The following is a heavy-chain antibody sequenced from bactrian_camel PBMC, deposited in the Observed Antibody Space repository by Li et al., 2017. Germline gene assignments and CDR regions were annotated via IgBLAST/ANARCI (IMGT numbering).Heavy chain of an antibody. CDR3: AAEFRGTRLMSLEYDS. Sequence: VQLVESGGGSVQSGGSLRLSCAASGHSRYCMGWFRQAPGREREGVAAIATADGSPWYADSALGRFTIARDTTKNTMYLQMNRLKPDDTAVYYCAAEFRGTRLMSLEYDSWGQGTQVTVS. CDR2: IATADGSP. J-gene: IGHJ4*01. CDR1: GHSRYC. D-gene: IGHD5*01. V-gene: IGHV3S1*01.